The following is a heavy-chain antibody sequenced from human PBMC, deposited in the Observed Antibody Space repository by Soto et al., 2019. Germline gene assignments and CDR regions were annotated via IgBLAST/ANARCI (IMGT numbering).Heavy chain of an antibody. V-gene: IGHV3-33*01. J-gene: IGHJ6*02. CDR1: GFTFSSYG. D-gene: IGHD5-18*01. Sequence: GGSLRLSCAASGFTFSSYGMHWVRQAPGKGLEWVAVIWYDGSNKYYADSVKGRFTISRDNSKNTLYLQMNSLRAEDTAEYYCARAPGYSYGYYYYGMDVWGQGTTVTVSS. CDR3: ARAPGYSYGYYYYGMDV. CDR2: IWYDGSNK.